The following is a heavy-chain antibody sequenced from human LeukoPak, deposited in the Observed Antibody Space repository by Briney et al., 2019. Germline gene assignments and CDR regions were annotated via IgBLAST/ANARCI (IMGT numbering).Heavy chain of an antibody. CDR1: AFNFSTYA. D-gene: IGHD2-2*01. Sequence: PGGSLRLSCGASAFNFSTYAMSWVRQAPGKGLEWVGRIKSKTDGGTTDYAAPVKGRFTISRDDSKNTLYLQMNSLKTEDTAVYYCTTARPLPHCSSTSCYFSIAFDIWGQGTMVTVSS. CDR2: IKSKTDGGTT. CDR3: TTARPLPHCSSTSCYFSIAFDI. J-gene: IGHJ3*02. V-gene: IGHV3-15*01.